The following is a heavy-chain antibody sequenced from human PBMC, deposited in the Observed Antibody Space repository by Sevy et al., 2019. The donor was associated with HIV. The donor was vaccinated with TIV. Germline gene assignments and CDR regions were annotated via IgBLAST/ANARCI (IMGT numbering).Heavy chain of an antibody. J-gene: IGHJ6*02. CDR3: ARDLQVRSPWGNDYYYGMDV. V-gene: IGHV3-30-3*01. D-gene: IGHD3-16*01. CDR1: GFTFSSYA. Sequence: GESLKISCAASGFTFSSYAMHWVRQAPGKGLEWVAVISYDGSNKYYGDSVKGRFTISRDNSKNTLYLQMNSLRAEDTAVYYCARDLQVRSPWGNDYYYGMDVWGQGTTVTVSS. CDR2: ISYDGSNK.